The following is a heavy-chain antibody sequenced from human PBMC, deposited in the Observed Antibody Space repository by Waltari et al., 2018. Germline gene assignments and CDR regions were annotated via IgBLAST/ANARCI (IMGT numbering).Heavy chain of an antibody. V-gene: IGHV3-43D*04. CDR3: GVHCSSTSCLVDY. CDR2: ISWDVGST. CDR1: GFTFDDYA. J-gene: IGHJ4*02. Sequence: EVQLVESGGVVVQPGGSLRLSCAASGFTFDDYAMHWVRQAPGKGREWVSLISWDVGSTYDAESVKGRFTISIDNSKNSRYLQMNSLRAEDTALYYCGVHCSSTSCLVDYWGQGTLVTVSS. D-gene: IGHD2-2*01.